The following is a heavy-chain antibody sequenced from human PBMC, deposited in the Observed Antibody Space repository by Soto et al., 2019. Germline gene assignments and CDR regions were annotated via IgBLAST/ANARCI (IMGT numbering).Heavy chain of an antibody. Sequence: SETLSLSCTVSGGSISSSSYYWGWIRQPPGKGLEWIGSIYYSGSTYYNPSLKSRVTISADTSKNQFSLKLSPVTAADTAVYYCARGNYYDLYYFDYCGQGTLVTVST. D-gene: IGHD3-22*01. CDR1: GGSISSSSYY. J-gene: IGHJ4*02. CDR3: ARGNYYDLYYFDY. V-gene: IGHV4-39*01. CDR2: IYYSGST.